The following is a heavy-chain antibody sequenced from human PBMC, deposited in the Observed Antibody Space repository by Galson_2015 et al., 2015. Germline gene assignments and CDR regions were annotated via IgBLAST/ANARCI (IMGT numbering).Heavy chain of an antibody. CDR1: GYTFTSYY. CDR3: ARDLNVLLVPSYMDV. V-gene: IGHV1-46*01. CDR2: INPSGGST. J-gene: IGHJ6*02. Sequence: SVKVSCKASGYTFTSYYMHWVRQAPGQGLEWMGIINPSGGSTSYAQKFQGRVTMTRDTSTSTVYMELSSLRSEDTAVYYRARDLNVLLVPSYMDVWGQGTTVTVSS. D-gene: IGHD3-10*01.